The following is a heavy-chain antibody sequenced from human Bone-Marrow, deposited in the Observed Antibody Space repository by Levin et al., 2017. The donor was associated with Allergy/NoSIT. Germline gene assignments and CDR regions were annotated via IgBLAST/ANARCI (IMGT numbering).Heavy chain of an antibody. V-gene: IGHV3-30*14. J-gene: IGHJ4*02. CDR2: ISYDGSGK. Sequence: LSLTCAVSGITFSSYAMHWFRQAPGKGLEWVAVISYDGSGKDYADSVEGRFTISRDNSKDTLHLEMSSLRTEDTAVYYCARELYTVITRRYFDYWGQGTLVTVSS. CDR1: GITFSSYA. CDR3: ARELYTVITRRYFDY. D-gene: IGHD4-23*01.